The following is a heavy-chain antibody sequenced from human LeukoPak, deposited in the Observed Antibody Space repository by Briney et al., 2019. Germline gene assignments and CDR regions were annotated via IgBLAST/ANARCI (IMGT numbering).Heavy chain of an antibody. D-gene: IGHD1-1*01. Sequence: ASVKVSCKASGGTFSSYAISWVRQAPGQGLEWMGGIIPIFGTANYAQKFQGRVTITADESTSTAYMELSSLRSEDTAVYYCAREQLERRVSIIDYWGQGTLVTVSS. CDR2: IIPIFGTA. V-gene: IGHV1-69*13. CDR1: GGTFSSYA. CDR3: AREQLERRVSIIDY. J-gene: IGHJ4*02.